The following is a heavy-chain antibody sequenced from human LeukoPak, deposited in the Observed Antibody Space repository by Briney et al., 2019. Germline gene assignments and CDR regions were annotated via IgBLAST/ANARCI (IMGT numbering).Heavy chain of an antibody. CDR2: INPTGGST. V-gene: IGHV1-46*01. Sequence: ASVKVSCKASVYIFTSYYMHWVRQAPGQGLEWMGIINPTGGSTSYAQKFQGRVTMTRDTSTSTVYMDLSSLRSEDTAVYYCARGISVAGTPDAFDIWGQGTLVTVAS. J-gene: IGHJ3*02. CDR1: VYIFTSYY. D-gene: IGHD6-19*01. CDR3: ARGISVAGTPDAFDI.